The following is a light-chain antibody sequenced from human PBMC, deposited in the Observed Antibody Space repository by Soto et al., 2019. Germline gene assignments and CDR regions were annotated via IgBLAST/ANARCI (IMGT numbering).Light chain of an antibody. CDR3: LSFDSSLSVV. CDR2: GNT. J-gene: IGLJ2*01. V-gene: IGLV1-40*01. Sequence: QSVLTQPPSVSGAPGQRVTISCTGSSSNIGAGYDVHWYQQLPGRAPKLLIYGNTNRPSGVPDRFSGSKSGISASLAITGLRAEDEADYYCLSFDSSLSVVFGGGTKLTVL. CDR1: SSNIGAGYD.